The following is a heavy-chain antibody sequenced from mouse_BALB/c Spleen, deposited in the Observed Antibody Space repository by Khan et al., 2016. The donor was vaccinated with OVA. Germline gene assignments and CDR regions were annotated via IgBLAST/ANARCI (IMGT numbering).Heavy chain of an antibody. CDR2: ISYSGNT. CDR1: GYSITSDYA. V-gene: IGHV3-2*02. Sequence: VQLQQSGPGLVKPSQSLSLTCTVTGYSITSDYAWNWIRQFPGNKLEWMGFISYSGNTKYNPSLKSRFSITRDTSKNQFFLQLNSVTTEDTATYYCARVYGGDFDYWGQGTSLTASS. J-gene: IGHJ2*02. D-gene: IGHD1-1*01. CDR3: ARVYGGDFDY.